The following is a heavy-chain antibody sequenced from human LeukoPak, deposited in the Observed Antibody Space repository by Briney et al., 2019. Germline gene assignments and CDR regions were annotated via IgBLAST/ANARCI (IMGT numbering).Heavy chain of an antibody. V-gene: IGHV4-59*12. CDR1: SGSTSRYY. CDR3: ARPLGKAYYYGSGSPRGGWFDP. J-gene: IGHJ5*02. D-gene: IGHD3-10*01. CDR2: IYYTGST. Sequence: SETLSLTCTVSSGSTSRYYWSWIRQPPGKGLDWIGYIYYTGSTYYNPSLKSRVTISVDTSKNQFSLKLNSVTAADTAVYYCARPLGKAYYYGSGSPRGGWFDPWGQGTLVTVSS.